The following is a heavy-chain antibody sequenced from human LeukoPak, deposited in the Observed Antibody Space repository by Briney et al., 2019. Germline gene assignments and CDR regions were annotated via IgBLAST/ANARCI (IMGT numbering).Heavy chain of an antibody. J-gene: IGHJ6*03. D-gene: IGHD7-27*01. CDR1: GFTFSSYS. CDR2: ISSSSSYI. Sequence: GGSLRLSCAASGFTFSSYSMNWVRQAPGKGLEWVSSISSSSSYIYYADSVKGRFTISRDNAKNSLYLQMNSLRAEDTAVYYCAATIDLTGDPADNYYYMDVWGKGTTVTVSS. V-gene: IGHV3-21*04. CDR3: AATIDLTGDPADNYYYMDV.